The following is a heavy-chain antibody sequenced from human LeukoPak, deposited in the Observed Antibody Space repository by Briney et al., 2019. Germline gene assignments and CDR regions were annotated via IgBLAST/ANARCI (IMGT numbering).Heavy chain of an antibody. V-gene: IGHV1-2*02. CDR1: GYIFTDYY. Sequence: ASVKVSCKASGYIFTDYYMHWVRQAPGHGLEWMGWINPNSGGTNYAQKFQGRVTMTRDTSISTAYMEMSRLRSDDTAVYYCARDVSAGGTNWFDPWGQGTLVTVSS. CDR3: ARDVSAGGTNWFDP. CDR2: INPNSGGT. J-gene: IGHJ5*02. D-gene: IGHD3-16*01.